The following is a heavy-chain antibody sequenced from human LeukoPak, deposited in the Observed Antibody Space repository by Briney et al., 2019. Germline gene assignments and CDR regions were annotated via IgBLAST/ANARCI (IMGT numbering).Heavy chain of an antibody. CDR1: GFTFSSYS. J-gene: IGHJ4*02. V-gene: IGHV3-21*04. CDR2: ISSSSSYI. D-gene: IGHD6-19*01. CDR3: ARSFSLPGSSGWSDFDY. Sequence: GGSLRLSCAASGFTFSSYSMNWVRQAPGKGLEWVSSISSSSSYIYYADSVKGRFTISRDNAKNSLYLQMNSLRSEDTAVYYCARSFSLPGSSGWSDFDYWGQGTLVTVSS.